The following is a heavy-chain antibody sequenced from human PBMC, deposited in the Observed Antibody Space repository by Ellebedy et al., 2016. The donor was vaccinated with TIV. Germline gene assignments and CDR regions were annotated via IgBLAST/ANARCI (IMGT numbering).Heavy chain of an antibody. V-gene: IGHV3-13*01. Sequence: GESLKISCAASGFTFSTYDMHWVRQATGKGLEWVSAIGTADDTYYPGSVKGRFTISRDNSKNTLYLQMNSLRAEDTAVYYCARAYDILTRDWYFDLWGRGTLVTVSS. J-gene: IGHJ2*01. D-gene: IGHD3-9*01. CDR2: IGTADDT. CDR1: GFTFSTYD. CDR3: ARAYDILTRDWYFDL.